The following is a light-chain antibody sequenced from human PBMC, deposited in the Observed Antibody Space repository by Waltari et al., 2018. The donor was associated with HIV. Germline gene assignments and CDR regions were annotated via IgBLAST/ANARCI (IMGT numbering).Light chain of an antibody. Sequence: EIVMTRSPATLSVSPGERATLSCRASQSVSSNLAWYRQKPGQAPRLLIFGASTRATGIPARFSGSGSGTEFALTISGLQSEDFAVYYCQQYNNWPITFGQGTRLEIK. J-gene: IGKJ5*01. CDR3: QQYNNWPIT. V-gene: IGKV3-15*01. CDR2: GAS. CDR1: QSVSSN.